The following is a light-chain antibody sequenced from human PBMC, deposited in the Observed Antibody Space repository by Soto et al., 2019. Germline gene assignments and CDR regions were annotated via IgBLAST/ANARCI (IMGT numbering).Light chain of an antibody. CDR2: DAS. Sequence: ILLTQSPSTLSLSPGERATLSCRASQSVSSYLAWYQQKPGQAPRLLIYDASNRATGIPARFSGSGSGTDFTLTISSLEPEDFAVYYCQQRRTFGPGTKVDIK. CDR3: QQRRT. CDR1: QSVSSY. V-gene: IGKV3-11*01. J-gene: IGKJ3*01.